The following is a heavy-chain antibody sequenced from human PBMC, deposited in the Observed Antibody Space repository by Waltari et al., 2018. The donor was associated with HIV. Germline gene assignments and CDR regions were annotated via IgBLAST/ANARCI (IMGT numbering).Heavy chain of an antibody. Sequence: QVQLVESGVGVVQPGRSLRLPCAASGCSFNNLVIHWVRQAPGNGLEWVALISYYGSNKYYADSVKGRFTISRDNAKNTLYLQMNTLRVEDTAVYYCAKQTGAALPRYNWFDPWGQGTLVTVSS. CDR2: ISYYGSNK. D-gene: IGHD6-6*01. CDR1: GCSFNNLV. V-gene: IGHV3-30*18. J-gene: IGHJ5*02. CDR3: AKQTGAALPRYNWFDP.